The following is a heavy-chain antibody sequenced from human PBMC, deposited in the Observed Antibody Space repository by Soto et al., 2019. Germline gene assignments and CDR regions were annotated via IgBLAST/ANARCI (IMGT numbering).Heavy chain of an antibody. D-gene: IGHD6-19*01. J-gene: IGHJ6*02. CDR2: IKQDGSEK. CDR3: ARDKVAGTYYYYGMDV. V-gene: IGHV3-7*03. Sequence: GGSLRLSCAASGFTFSSYWMSWVRQAPGKGLEWVANIKQDGSEKYYVDSVKGRFTISRDNAKNSLYLQMNSLRAEDTAVYYCARDKVAGTYYYYGMDVWGQGTTVTAP. CDR1: GFTFSSYW.